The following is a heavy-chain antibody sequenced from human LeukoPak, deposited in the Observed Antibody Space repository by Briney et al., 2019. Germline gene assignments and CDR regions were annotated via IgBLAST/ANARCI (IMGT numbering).Heavy chain of an antibody. CDR1: GGSITSGGYS. J-gene: IGHJ4*02. V-gene: IGHV4-31*03. CDR2: IYYSGRT. Sequence: SETLSLTCTVSGGSITSGGYSWTWIRQHPGEGLEWIGYIYYSGRTSYNPSLESRVTVSLDTSKNHFSLKLSSVTAADTAVYYCARAAYSGSYHSDYWGQGTLVTVSS. D-gene: IGHD1-26*01. CDR3: ARAAYSGSYHSDY.